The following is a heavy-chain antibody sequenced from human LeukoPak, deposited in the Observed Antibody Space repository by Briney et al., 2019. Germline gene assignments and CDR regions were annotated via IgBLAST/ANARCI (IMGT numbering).Heavy chain of an antibody. Sequence: GGSLRLSCAASGFTFSNYGMHWVRQAPGKGLEWMGGFDPEDGETIYAQKFQGRVTMTEDTSTDTAYMELSSLRSEDTAVYYCATERSSSWSNDAFDIWGQGTMVTVSS. CDR1: GFTFSNYG. J-gene: IGHJ3*02. CDR3: ATERSSSWSNDAFDI. CDR2: FDPEDGET. D-gene: IGHD6-13*01. V-gene: IGHV1-24*01.